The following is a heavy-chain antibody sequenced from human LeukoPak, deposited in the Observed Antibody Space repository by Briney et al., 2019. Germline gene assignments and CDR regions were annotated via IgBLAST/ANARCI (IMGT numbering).Heavy chain of an antibody. Sequence: PGGSLRLSCAASGFTFSSYSMNWVRQAPGKGLEWASYISSSSSTIYYADSVKGRFTISRDNAKNSLYLQMNSLRDEDTAVYYCARDLLYYCGGDCYRPDAFDIWGQGTMVTVSS. J-gene: IGHJ3*02. D-gene: IGHD2-21*01. CDR2: ISSSSSTI. V-gene: IGHV3-48*02. CDR1: GFTFSSYS. CDR3: ARDLLYYCGGDCYRPDAFDI.